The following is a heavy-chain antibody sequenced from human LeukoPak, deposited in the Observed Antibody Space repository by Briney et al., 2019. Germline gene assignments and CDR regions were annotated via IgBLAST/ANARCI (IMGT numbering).Heavy chain of an antibody. V-gene: IGHV4-59*01. CDR1: GGSISSYY. CDR3: ARDARDGYNLHD. Sequence: SETLSLTCTVSGGSISSYYWSWIRQPPGKGLEWIGYIYYSGSTNYYPSLKSRVTISVDTSKNQFSLKLSSVTAADTAVYYCARDARDGYNLHDWGQGTLVTVSS. J-gene: IGHJ4*02. D-gene: IGHD5-24*01. CDR2: IYYSGST.